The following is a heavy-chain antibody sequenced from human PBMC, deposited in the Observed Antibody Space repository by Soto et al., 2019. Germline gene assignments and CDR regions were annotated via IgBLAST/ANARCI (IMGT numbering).Heavy chain of an antibody. CDR2: ISYDGSNK. J-gene: IGHJ6*02. V-gene: IGHV3-30-3*01. Sequence: GGSLRLSCAASGFTFSSYAMHWVRQAPGKGLEWVAVISYDGSNKYYADSVKGRFTISRDNSKNTLYLQMNSLRAEDTAVYYCARDWEYYYDSSGYYDYYGMDVWGQGTTVTVSS. CDR1: GFTFSSYA. CDR3: ARDWEYYYDSSGYYDYYGMDV. D-gene: IGHD3-22*01.